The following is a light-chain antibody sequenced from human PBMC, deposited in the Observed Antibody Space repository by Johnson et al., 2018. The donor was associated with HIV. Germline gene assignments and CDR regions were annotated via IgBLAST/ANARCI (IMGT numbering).Light chain of an antibody. CDR2: EKN. J-gene: IGLJ1*01. V-gene: IGLV1-51*02. CDR3: GTWDSSLSAWFYV. Sequence: QSVLTQPPSVSAAPGQKVTISCSGSSSNIGNNYVSWYQQLPGTAPKLLIYEKNKRPSGIPDRFSASKSGTSATLDITGLQTGDEADYYCGTWDSSLSAWFYVFGTGTKVTVL. CDR1: SSNIGNNY.